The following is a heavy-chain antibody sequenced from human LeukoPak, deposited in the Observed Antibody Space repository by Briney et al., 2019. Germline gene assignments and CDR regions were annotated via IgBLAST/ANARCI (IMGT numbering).Heavy chain of an antibody. CDR2: ITGSSTRT. V-gene: IGHV3-23*01. CDR1: GFTFRTYG. CDR3: ARELVSLGTGYFDL. J-gene: IGHJ2*01. Sequence: GGSLRLSCAAYGFTFRTYGMTWVRQAPGKGLEWVSGITGSSTRTYYADSVKGRFTISRDNSKNTLHLQMDSLRAEDTAIYYCARELVSLGTGYFDLWGRGTLVTVSS. D-gene: IGHD7-27*01.